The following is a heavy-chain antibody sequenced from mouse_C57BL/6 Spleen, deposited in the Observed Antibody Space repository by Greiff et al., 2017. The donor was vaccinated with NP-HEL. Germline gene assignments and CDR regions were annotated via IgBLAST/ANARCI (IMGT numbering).Heavy chain of an antibody. Sequence: EVHLVESGGGLVQPKGSLKLSCAASGFSFNTYAMNWVRQAPGKGLEWVARIRSKSNNYATYYADSVKDRFTISRDDSESMLYLQMNNLKTEDTAMYYCVRRDYSNAGFAYWGQGTLVTVSA. CDR2: IRSKSNNYAT. CDR1: GFSFNTYA. D-gene: IGHD2-5*01. J-gene: IGHJ3*01. CDR3: VRRDYSNAGFAY. V-gene: IGHV10-1*01.